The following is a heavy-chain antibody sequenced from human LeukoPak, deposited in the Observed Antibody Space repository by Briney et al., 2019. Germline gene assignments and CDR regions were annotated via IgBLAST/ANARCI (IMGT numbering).Heavy chain of an antibody. CDR2: IYYSGSA. CDR3: AIQWYYYDSSGLDAFDI. J-gene: IGHJ3*02. D-gene: IGHD3-22*01. V-gene: IGHV4-39*01. CDR1: GGSISKSSYY. Sequence: SETLSLTCTVSGGSISKSSYYWGWIRQPPGKVLEWIGNIYYSGSAYYNPSLKSRVTISVDTSKSQLSLKLSSVTAADTAMYYCAIQWYYYDSSGLDAFDIWGQGTMVTVSS.